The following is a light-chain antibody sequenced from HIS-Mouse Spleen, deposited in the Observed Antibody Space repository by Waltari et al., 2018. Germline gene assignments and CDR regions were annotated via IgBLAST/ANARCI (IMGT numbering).Light chain of an antibody. CDR3: YSTDSSGNHRV. J-gene: IGLJ2*01. CDR2: EDS. Sequence: SYELTQPPSVSVSPGQTARITCSGDALRKNYAYWYQHKSGQAPVLVIYEDSKRPSGIPERFSGSSSGTMATLTISGAQVEDEADYYCYSTDSSGNHRVFGGGTKLTVL. V-gene: IGLV3-10*01. CDR1: ALRKNY.